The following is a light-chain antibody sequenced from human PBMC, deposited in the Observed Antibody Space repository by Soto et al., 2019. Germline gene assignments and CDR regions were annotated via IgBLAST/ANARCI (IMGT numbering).Light chain of an antibody. J-gene: IGKJ1*01. CDR2: DAS. V-gene: IGKV1-5*01. CDR3: QQYNNYSPA. CDR1: QRINRW. Sequence: DIQMTQSPSTLSASVGDRVTITCRASQRINRWMAWYQQKPGEAPNLLIYDASTLESGVPSRFSGSGSGTEFTLTISSLQPDDSATYYCQQYNNYSPAFGQGTKVDIK.